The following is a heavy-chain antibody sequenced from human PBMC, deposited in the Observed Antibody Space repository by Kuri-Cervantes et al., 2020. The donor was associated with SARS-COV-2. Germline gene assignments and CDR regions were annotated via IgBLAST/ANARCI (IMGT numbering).Heavy chain of an antibody. CDR3: ARNHDWPLPYDAFDI. V-gene: IGHV5-51*01. Sequence: GGSPRLSCKGSGYSFISYWIGWVRQMPGKGLEYMGLIYPGDSDTRYSPSLQGQVTFSADKSISTAYLQWSSLKASDTAIYYCARNHDWPLPYDAFDIWGQGTRVT. CDR1: GYSFISYW. D-gene: IGHD3-9*01. J-gene: IGHJ3*02. CDR2: IYPGDSDT.